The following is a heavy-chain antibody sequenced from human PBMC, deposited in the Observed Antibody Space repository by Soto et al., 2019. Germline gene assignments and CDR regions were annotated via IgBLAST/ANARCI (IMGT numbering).Heavy chain of an antibody. CDR1: GFTFSSYW. J-gene: IGHJ4*02. CDR2: ISGSGSST. V-gene: IGHV3-23*01. Sequence: GGSLRLSCAASGFTFSSYWMHWVRQAPGKGLVWVSGISGSGSSTYYADSVKGRFTISRDNSKNTLYLQMISLRAEDTAVYYCASRSSGWYFDYWGQGTLVTVSS. CDR3: ASRSSGWYFDY. D-gene: IGHD6-19*01.